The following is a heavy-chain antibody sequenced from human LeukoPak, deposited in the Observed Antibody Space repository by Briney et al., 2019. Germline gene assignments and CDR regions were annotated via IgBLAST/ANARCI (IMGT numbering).Heavy chain of an antibody. V-gene: IGHV3-23*01. Sequence: GGSLTLSCAASGFTFSSYAMSWVRQAPGKGLEWVSAISGSGGSTYYADSVKGRFTISRDNSKNTLYLQMNSLRAEDTAVYYCAKFLPTHIVVANYYFDYWGQGTLVTVSS. D-gene: IGHD2-21*01. CDR1: GFTFSSYA. CDR3: AKFLPTHIVVANYYFDY. J-gene: IGHJ4*02. CDR2: ISGSGGST.